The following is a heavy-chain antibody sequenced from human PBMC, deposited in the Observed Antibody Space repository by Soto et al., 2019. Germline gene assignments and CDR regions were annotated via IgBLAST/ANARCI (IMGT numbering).Heavy chain of an antibody. V-gene: IGHV1-2*04. J-gene: IGHJ6*02. CDR2: INPNSGGT. Sequence: QVQLVQSGAEVKKPGASVKVSCKASGYTFTGYYMHWVRQAPGQGLEWMGWINPNSGGTNYAQKFKGWVTMTRDTSISTAYMELSRMRSDDTAVYYCARSTAYVFWSGYYNYYGMDVWGQGTTVTVSS. D-gene: IGHD3-3*01. CDR3: ARSTAYVFWSGYYNYYGMDV. CDR1: GYTFTGYY.